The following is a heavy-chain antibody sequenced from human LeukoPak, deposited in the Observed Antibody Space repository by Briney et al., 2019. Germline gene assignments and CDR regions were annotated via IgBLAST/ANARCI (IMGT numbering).Heavy chain of an antibody. V-gene: IGHV1-69*06. D-gene: IGHD3-10*01. CDR3: ARETDYGSGSSLRRRDAFDI. CDR2: IIPIFGTA. Sequence: ASVKVSCKASGGTFSSYAISWVRQAPGQGLEWMGGIIPIFGTANYAQKFQGRVTITADKSTSTAYMELSSLRSEDTAVYYCARETDYGSGSSLRRRDAFDIWGQGTMVTVSS. CDR1: GGTFSSYA. J-gene: IGHJ3*02.